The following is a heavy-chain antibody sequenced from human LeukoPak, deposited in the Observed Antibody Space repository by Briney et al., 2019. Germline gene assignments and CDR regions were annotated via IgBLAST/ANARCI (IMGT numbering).Heavy chain of an antibody. J-gene: IGHJ5*02. V-gene: IGHV3-21*01. CDR1: GFTFSSYS. CDR2: ISSSSSYI. CDR3: APDRDIVVVPAARGNWLDP. D-gene: IGHD2-2*01. Sequence: PGGSLRLSCAASGFTFSSYSMNWVRQAPGKGLEWVSSISSSSSYIYYADSVKGRFTISRDNAKNSLYLQMNRLRAEDTAVYYCAPDRDIVVVPAARGNWLDPWSQGTVVTVSS.